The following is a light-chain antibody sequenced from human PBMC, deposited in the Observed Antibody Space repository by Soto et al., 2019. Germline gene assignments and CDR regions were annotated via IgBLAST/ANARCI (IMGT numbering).Light chain of an antibody. V-gene: IGLV3-21*02. CDR2: DDS. CDR1: NIGSKA. J-gene: IGLJ2*01. Sequence: SYELTQAPSVSVAPGQTARITCGGNNIGSKAVQWYQQKPGQAPVLVVYDDSDRPSGIPERFSGSNSGNTATLTISGLQAEDEADYYCSSYTSSSTVVFGGGTQLTVL. CDR3: SSYTSSSTVV.